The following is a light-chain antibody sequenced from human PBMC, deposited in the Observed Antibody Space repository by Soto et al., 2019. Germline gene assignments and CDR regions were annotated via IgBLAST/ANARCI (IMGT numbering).Light chain of an antibody. CDR3: QSYDSSLSGSV. V-gene: IGLV1-40*01. CDR1: RSNIGAGYV. Sequence: QSVLTQPPSVSGAPGQRVTISCTGSRSNIGAGYVVHWYQQLPGTAPKLLIYGNSNRPSGVPDRFSGSKSGTSAYLAITGLQAEDEADYYCQSYDSSLSGSVFGGGTKLTVL. CDR2: GNS. J-gene: IGLJ2*01.